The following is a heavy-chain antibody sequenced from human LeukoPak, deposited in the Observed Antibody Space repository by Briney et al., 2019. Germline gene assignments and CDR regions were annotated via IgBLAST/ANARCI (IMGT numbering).Heavy chain of an antibody. D-gene: IGHD3-10*01. CDR1: GFTFSTYW. V-gene: IGHV3-7*03. Sequence: GGSLRLSCAASGFTFSTYWMSWVRQAPGKGLEWVANIKQDGSEEYYVDSVKGRFTISRDNAKNSLYLQLNSLRAEDTAVYYCTTKGDYYGSGSFSRLHDFDYWGQGALVTVSS. CDR3: TTKGDYYGSGSFSRLHDFDY. J-gene: IGHJ4*02. CDR2: IKQDGSEE.